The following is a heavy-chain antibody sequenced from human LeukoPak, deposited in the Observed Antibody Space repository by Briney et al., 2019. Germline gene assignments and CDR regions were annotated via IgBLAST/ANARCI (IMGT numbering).Heavy chain of an antibody. V-gene: IGHV3-7*01. CDR1: EFTFSTYW. J-gene: IGHJ4*02. CDR3: ARVARHPTSPYYFDY. Sequence: GGSLRLSCEASEFTFSTYWMSWLRQAPGKGLEWVANIKQDGSEKYYVDPVKGRFIISRDNAENSLYLQMNSLRAEDTAVYYCARVARHPTSPYYFDYWGQGTLVTVSS. CDR2: IKQDGSEK.